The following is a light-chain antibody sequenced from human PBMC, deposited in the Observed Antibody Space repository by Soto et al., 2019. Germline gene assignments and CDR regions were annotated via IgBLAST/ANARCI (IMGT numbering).Light chain of an antibody. J-gene: IGKJ1*01. Sequence: EIVLTQSPVTLSLSPGERATLFCRASQNVNSNLAWYQHKPGQAPRLLIHGASTRATAIPARFSGSGSGTEFTLTISGLHFEDVAVYYCQQYNNWPPDGTFGQGTKVEIK. CDR3: QQYNNWPPDGT. CDR2: GAS. CDR1: QNVNSN. V-gene: IGKV3-15*01.